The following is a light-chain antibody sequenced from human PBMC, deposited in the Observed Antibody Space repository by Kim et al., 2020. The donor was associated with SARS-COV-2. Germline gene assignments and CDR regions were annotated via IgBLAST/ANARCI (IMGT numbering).Light chain of an antibody. V-gene: IGLV9-49*01. Sequence: CTLSSGYSNYKVDWYQQRPGKGPRFVMRVGTGGIVGSKGDGIPDRFSVLGSGLDRYLTIKNIQEEDESDYHCGADHGSGSNFVYVFGTGTKVTVL. J-gene: IGLJ1*01. CDR3: GADHGSGSNFVYV. CDR2: VGTGGIVG. CDR1: SGYSNYK.